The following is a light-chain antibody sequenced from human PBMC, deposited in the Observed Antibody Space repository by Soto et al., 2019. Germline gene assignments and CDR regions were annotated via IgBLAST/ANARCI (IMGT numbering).Light chain of an antibody. CDR2: DVS. CDR3: SSYTSSSTLYV. V-gene: IGLV2-14*01. Sequence: QSALTQPASVSGSPGQSITISCTGTSSDVGGYNYVSWYQQHPGKAPKLMIYDVSNRPSGLSNRFSGSKSGNTASLTISGLHAEDEADYYCSSYTSSSTLYVFGTGPKVTVL. J-gene: IGLJ1*01. CDR1: SSDVGGYNY.